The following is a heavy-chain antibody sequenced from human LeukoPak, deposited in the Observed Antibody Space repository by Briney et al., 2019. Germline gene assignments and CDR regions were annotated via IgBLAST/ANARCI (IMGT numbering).Heavy chain of an antibody. D-gene: IGHD4-17*01. CDR1: GGPISRSDFC. CDR2: IYYSGNT. J-gene: IGHJ4*02. CDR3: ATVGDNGGYYPFDY. V-gene: IGHV4-39*01. Sequence: NASETLSLICTVSGGPISRSDFCWGWIRQPPGKGLEWIGSIYYSGNTYYNPSLKSRLTIAVDTSRNQFSLKMSSVTAADTAVYYCATVGDNGGYYPFDYWGQGTLVTVSS.